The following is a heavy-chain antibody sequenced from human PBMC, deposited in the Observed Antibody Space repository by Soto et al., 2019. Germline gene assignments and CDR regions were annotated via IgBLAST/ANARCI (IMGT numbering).Heavy chain of an antibody. D-gene: IGHD3-10*01. J-gene: IGHJ4*02. CDR2: MYHRGNT. CDR1: DASISSTSY. CDR3: ARQTGLVRGVIDS. Sequence: QLQLQESGPGLVKPSGTLSLTCTVSDASISSTSYWGWIRQPPGKGLEWIGAMYHRGNTYYSPSLKSRVNVSVDTSKNQISLRLTSVTAADTAVYYCARQTGLVRGVIDSWGQGTLVTVSS. V-gene: IGHV4-39*01.